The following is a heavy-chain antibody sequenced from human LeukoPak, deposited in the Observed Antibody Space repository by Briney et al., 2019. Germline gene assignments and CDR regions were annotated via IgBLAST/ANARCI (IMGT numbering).Heavy chain of an antibody. Sequence: GGSLRLSCEASRFTFSSHAMNWVRQAPGKGLEWVSSISSSSTYIYYADSMEGRFTISRDNAKNSLYLQMNSLRAEDTAVYYCARVMGSNGVLDYWGQGTLVTVSS. CDR2: ISSSSTYI. CDR3: ARVMGSNGVLDY. J-gene: IGHJ4*02. V-gene: IGHV3-21*01. D-gene: IGHD2-8*01. CDR1: RFTFSSHA.